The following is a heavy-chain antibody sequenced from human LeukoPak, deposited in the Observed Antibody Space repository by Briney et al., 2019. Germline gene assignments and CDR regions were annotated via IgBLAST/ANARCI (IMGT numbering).Heavy chain of an antibody. V-gene: IGHV3-48*02. CDR2: ISSGSTTI. J-gene: IGHJ4*02. CDR3: ARRDYYDSSGYYRYFDY. CDR1: GFTFSSYS. Sequence: GGSLRLSCVASGFTFSSYSMGWVRQAPGKGLEWVSYISSGSTTIYYADSVKGRFTISRDNAKNSLYLQMNSLRDEDTAVYYCARRDYYDSSGYYRYFDYWGQGTLVTVSS. D-gene: IGHD3-22*01.